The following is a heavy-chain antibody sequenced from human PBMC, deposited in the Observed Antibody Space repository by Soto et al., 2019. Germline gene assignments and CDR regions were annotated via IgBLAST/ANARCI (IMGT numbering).Heavy chain of an antibody. CDR3: EAVRRVILSFDY. CDR1: GFTFSSYV. J-gene: IGHJ4*02. V-gene: IGHV3-23*01. Sequence: EVQLLESGGGLVQPGGSLRLSCAASGFTFSSYVMSWVRQAPGKGLEWVSAISGSGGSTYYADSVKGRFTISRDNSKKTLYLQMNSLRAEDTAVYYCEAVRRVILSFDYWGQGTLVTVST. CDR2: ISGSGGST. D-gene: IGHD3-10*01.